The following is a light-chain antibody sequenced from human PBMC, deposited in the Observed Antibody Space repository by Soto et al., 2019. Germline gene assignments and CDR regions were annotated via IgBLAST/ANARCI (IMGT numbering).Light chain of an antibody. V-gene: IGKV1-39*01. CDR3: QQSDSTPTT. Sequence: VGLTCRASQSISSYLNWYQQKPGKAPKLLIYAASSLQSGVPSRFSGSGSGTDFTLTISSLQPEDFATYYCQQSDSTPTTFGQGTKLDIK. CDR2: AAS. CDR1: QSISSY. J-gene: IGKJ1*01.